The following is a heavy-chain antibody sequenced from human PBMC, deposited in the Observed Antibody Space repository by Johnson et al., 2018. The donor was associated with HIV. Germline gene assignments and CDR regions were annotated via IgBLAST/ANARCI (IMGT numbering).Heavy chain of an antibody. J-gene: IGHJ3*02. Sequence: QVQLVESGGGVVQPGRSLRLSCAASGFTFRSHAMHWVRQAPGKGLEWVAVISYDGNNKFQADSVKGRFTISRDNSKNTLYLQMNSLRAEDTAVYYCARSYSTSWNASYIWGQGTMVTVSS. CDR2: ISYDGNNK. CDR3: ARSYSTSWNASYI. D-gene: IGHD4-11*01. V-gene: IGHV3-30-3*01. CDR1: GFTFRSHA.